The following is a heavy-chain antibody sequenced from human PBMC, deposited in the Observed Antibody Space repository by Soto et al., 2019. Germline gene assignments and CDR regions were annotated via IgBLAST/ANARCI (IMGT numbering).Heavy chain of an antibody. D-gene: IGHD3-10*02. V-gene: IGHV4-4*02. CDR3: LRMTNMDPLDTATYYCVHRVSAHGDYWIYFDN. Sequence: SETLSLTCAVSGGSVSSTQWWTWVRQAPGKGLEWLGEIYHVGSTKYNPSLKSRVTISVDKSNNPSLLSRLTITKDTSKNQVVLRMTNMDPLDTATYYCVHRVSAHGDYWIYFDNWGRGILVTVSS. CDR2: IYHVGST. J-gene: IGHJ4*02. CDR1: GGSVSSTQW.